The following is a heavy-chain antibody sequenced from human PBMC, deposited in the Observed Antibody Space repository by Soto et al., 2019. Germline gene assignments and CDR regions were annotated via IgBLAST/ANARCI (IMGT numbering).Heavy chain of an antibody. D-gene: IGHD3-10*02. Sequence: PGGSLRLSCAASGIIFNRFGMHWVRQAPGKGLEWVAVISYDGSNKYYADSVKGRFTISRDNSQNTLYLEMNSLRPEDTAMYYCAKAVDISVRGVPPSDCWGQGTLVTVSS. CDR1: GIIFNRFG. V-gene: IGHV3-30*18. CDR2: ISYDGSNK. J-gene: IGHJ4*02. CDR3: AKAVDISVRGVPPSDC.